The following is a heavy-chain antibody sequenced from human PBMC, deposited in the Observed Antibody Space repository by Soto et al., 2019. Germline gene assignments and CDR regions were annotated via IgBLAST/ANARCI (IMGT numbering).Heavy chain of an antibody. V-gene: IGHV3-23*01. Sequence: GGSLRLSCAASGFTFSSYAMSWVRQAPGKGLEWVSAISGSGGSTYYADSVKGRFTISRDNSKNTLYLQMNSLRAEDTAVYYCAKDLKGDFWSCNYYYHYMDVSGKASTVTVSS. D-gene: IGHD3-3*01. J-gene: IGHJ6*03. CDR2: ISGSGGST. CDR3: AKDLKGDFWSCNYYYHYMDV. CDR1: GFTFSSYA.